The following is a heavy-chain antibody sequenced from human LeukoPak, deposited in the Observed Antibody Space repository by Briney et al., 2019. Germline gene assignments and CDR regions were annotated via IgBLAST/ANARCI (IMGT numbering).Heavy chain of an antibody. V-gene: IGHV3-23*01. D-gene: IGHD4-11*01. J-gene: IGHJ4*02. CDR2: ISGSGVST. CDR1: GFRFSSYA. Sequence: GGSLRLSCAASGFRFSSYAMSWVRQAPGKGLEWVSAISGSGVSTYYADSVKGRFTVSRDNSKNTVYMQMNSLRAEDTAVYYCATDSHYVSDYWGQGTLVTVSS. CDR3: ATDSHYVSDY.